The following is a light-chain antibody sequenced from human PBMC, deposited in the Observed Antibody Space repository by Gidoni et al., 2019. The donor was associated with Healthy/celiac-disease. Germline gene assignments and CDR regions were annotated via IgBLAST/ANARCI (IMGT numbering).Light chain of an antibody. V-gene: IGKV3-11*01. J-gene: IGKJ4*01. CDR1: QSVSSY. CDR2: DAS. Sequence: IVLTQSLATLSRAPGARATLSSRASQSVSSYIAWYQQKPGQAPRLLIYDASNRPTGIPARFSGSGSGTDFALTISSLRPEDVAVYYCQRRSNWPPGLTFGGGTKVEIK. CDR3: QRRSNWPPGLT.